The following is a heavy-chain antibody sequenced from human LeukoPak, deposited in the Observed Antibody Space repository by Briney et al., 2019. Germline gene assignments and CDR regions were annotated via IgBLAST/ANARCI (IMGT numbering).Heavy chain of an antibody. CDR2: INHSGRT. V-gene: IGHV4-34*01. Sequence: SETLSLTCAVYGGSFSGYYWSWIRQPPGKGLEWIGEINHSGRTNYNPSLKSRVTISVDTSKNQFSLKLSSVTAADTAVYYCATAGNWNDSDYYYYYGMDVWGQGTTVTVSS. CDR3: ATAGNWNDSDYYYYYGMDV. D-gene: IGHD1-1*01. J-gene: IGHJ6*02. CDR1: GGSFSGYY.